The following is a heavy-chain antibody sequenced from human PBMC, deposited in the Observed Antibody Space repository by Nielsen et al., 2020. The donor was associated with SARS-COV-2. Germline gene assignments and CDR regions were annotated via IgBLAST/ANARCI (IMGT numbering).Heavy chain of an antibody. D-gene: IGHD1-26*01. CDR1: GASISSSNW. CDR3: ARLLTNTGNYFRFDP. V-gene: IGHV4-4*02. CDR2: IYHSGNT. Sequence: SETLSLTCAVSGASISSSNWWRWVRQPPGKGLEWIGEIYHSGNTNYNPSLKSRVTISVDKSKNQFSLRLISVTAADTAVYYCARLLTNTGNYFRFDPWGQGTLVTVSS. J-gene: IGHJ5*02.